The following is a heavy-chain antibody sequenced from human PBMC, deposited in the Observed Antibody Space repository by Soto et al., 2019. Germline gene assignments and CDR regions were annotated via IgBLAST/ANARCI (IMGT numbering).Heavy chain of an antibody. CDR1: GFTFSSYA. V-gene: IGHV3-23*01. Sequence: EVQLLESGGGLVQPGGSLRLSCAASGFTFSSYAMSWVRQAPGKGLEWVSAISGSGGSTNYADSVKGRFTISRDNSKNTLYLQMNSLRAEDTAVYYCAKVGATPWDYYYYGMDVWGQGTTVTVSS. D-gene: IGHD1-26*01. CDR2: ISGSGGST. J-gene: IGHJ6*02. CDR3: AKVGATPWDYYYYGMDV.